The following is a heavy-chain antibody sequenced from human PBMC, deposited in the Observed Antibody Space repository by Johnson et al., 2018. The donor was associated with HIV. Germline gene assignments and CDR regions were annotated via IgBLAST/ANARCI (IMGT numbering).Heavy chain of an antibody. D-gene: IGHD1-26*01. J-gene: IGHJ3*01. V-gene: IGHV3-11*04. CDR2: ISGSGSAR. Sequence: VQLVESGGDLVQPGGSLRLSCAASGFTVTTKYMSWVRQAPGKGLEWVASISGSGSARYYADSVKGRFTISRDNARTSLYLQMNSLRAEDTAVYYCARGAPSGNYYVDAFDLWGQGTMVTVSS. CDR3: ARGAPSGNYYVDAFDL. CDR1: GFTVTTKY.